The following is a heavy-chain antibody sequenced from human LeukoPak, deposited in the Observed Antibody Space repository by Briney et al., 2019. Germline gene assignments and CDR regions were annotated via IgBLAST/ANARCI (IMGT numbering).Heavy chain of an antibody. D-gene: IGHD6-13*01. J-gene: IGHJ4*02. CDR1: GFIFSSYG. CDR2: IRYDGSNN. CDR3: AKDQVYSSSWRDY. Sequence: AGGSLRLSCAASGFIFSSYGMHWVRQAPGKGLEWVALIRYDGSNNYYADSVKGRFTISRDNSKNTLYLQMSSLRAEDTAVYYCAKDQVYSSSWRDYWGQGTLVTVSS. V-gene: IGHV3-30*02.